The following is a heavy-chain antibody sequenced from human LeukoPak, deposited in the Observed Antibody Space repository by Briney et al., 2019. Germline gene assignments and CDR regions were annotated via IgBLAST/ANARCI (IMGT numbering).Heavy chain of an antibody. V-gene: IGHV1-18*01. CDR3: ARESVTTPSNGMDV. Sequence: GVSVKVSCKASGYTFTSYGISWVRQAPGQGLEWMGWISAYNGNTNYAQKLQGRVTMTTDTSTSTAYMELRSLRSDDTAVYYCARESVTTPSNGMDVWGQGTTVTVSS. D-gene: IGHD4-17*01. CDR1: GYTFTSYG. J-gene: IGHJ6*02. CDR2: ISAYNGNT.